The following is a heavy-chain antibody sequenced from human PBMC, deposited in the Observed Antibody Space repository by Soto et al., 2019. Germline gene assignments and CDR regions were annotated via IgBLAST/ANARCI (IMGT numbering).Heavy chain of an antibody. D-gene: IGHD6-19*01. CDR3: AKDRGSGWYYDYYYYGMDV. V-gene: IGHV3-23*01. CDR1: GCTFSSYA. Sequence: EVQLLESGGGLVQPGGSLRLSCAASGCTFSSYAMSWVRQAPGKGLEWVSAISGSGGSTYYADSVKGRFTISRDNSKNTLYLQMNSLRAEDTAVYYCAKDRGSGWYYDYYYYGMDVWGQGTTVTVSS. J-gene: IGHJ6*02. CDR2: ISGSGGST.